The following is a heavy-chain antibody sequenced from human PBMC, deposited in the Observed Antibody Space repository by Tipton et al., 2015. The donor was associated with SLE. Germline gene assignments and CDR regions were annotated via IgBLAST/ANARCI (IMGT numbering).Heavy chain of an antibody. CDR1: GYTFTNYD. CDR3: TRGDHSWYFDF. CDR2: ISTYNGNT. V-gene: IGHV1-18*01. Sequence: QSGAEVKEPGASVKVSCKASGYTFTNYDIAWVRQAPGQGLEWMGWISTYNGNTKYGQKVQDRVTMTRDTSTSAAYMELRGLRSDDTAVYYCTRGDHSWYFDFWGQGTLVTVSS. J-gene: IGHJ4*02. D-gene: IGHD2-21*01.